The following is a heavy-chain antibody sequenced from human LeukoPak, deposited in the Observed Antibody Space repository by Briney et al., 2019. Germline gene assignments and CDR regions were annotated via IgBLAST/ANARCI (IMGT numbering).Heavy chain of an antibody. D-gene: IGHD6-19*01. J-gene: IGHJ2*01. V-gene: IGHV3-74*01. CDR1: GFTFSAYW. CDR3: ARSVAVAWSFDL. CDR2: LNTDGSDT. Sequence: GGSLRLSCAASGFTFSAYWMHSVRQAPGKGLVWVSRLNTDGSDTRCAESVQGRFTISRDNAKNSLYLQMNSLRAEDTAVYYCARSVAVAWSFDLWGRGTLVTVSS.